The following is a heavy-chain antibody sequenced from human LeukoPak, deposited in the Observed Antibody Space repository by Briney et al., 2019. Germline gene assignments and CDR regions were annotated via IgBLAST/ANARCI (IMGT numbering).Heavy chain of an antibody. V-gene: IGHV1-2*02. D-gene: IGHD3-22*01. CDR3: ARVKMDYYDSSGSPEYYFDY. J-gene: IGHJ4*02. CDR2: INPNSGGT. CDR1: GYTFTGYY. Sequence: ASVKVSCKASGYTFTGYYMHWVRQAPGQGLEWMGWINPNSGGTNYAQKFQGRITMTGDTSISTAYMELSRLRSDDTAVYYCARVKMDYYDSSGSPEYYFDYWGQGTLVTVSS.